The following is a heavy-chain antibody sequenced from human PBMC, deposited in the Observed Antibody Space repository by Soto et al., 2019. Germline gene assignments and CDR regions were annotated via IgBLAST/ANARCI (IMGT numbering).Heavy chain of an antibody. CDR2: IIPIFGTA. CDR1: GGTFSSYA. V-gene: IGHV1-69*12. D-gene: IGHD2-21*02. Sequence: QVQLVQSGAEVKKPGSSVKVSCKASGGTFSSYAISWVRQAPGQGLEWMGGIIPIFGTANYAQKFQGRVTITADESTSTDYMELSSLRYEDTAVYYCARVAYCGGDCYLAYFDYWGQGTLVTVSS. CDR3: ARVAYCGGDCYLAYFDY. J-gene: IGHJ4*02.